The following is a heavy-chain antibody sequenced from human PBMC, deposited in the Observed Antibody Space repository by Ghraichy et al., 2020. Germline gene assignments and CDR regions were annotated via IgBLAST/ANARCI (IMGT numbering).Heavy chain of an antibody. CDR2: MNPNSGNT. Sequence: ASLKVSCKASGYTFTSYDINWVRQATGQGLEWMGWMNPNSGNTGYAQKFQGRVTMTRDTSRSTAYMELSSLRSEDTAVYYCAIKRRGYTFAYWGQGTLVTVSS. V-gene: IGHV1-8*01. CDR3: AIKRRGYTFAY. J-gene: IGHJ4*02. CDR1: GYTFTSYD. D-gene: IGHD5-18*01.